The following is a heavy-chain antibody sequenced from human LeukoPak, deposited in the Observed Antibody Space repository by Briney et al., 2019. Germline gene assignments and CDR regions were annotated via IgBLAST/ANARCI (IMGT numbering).Heavy chain of an antibody. CDR1: GLTFSSYA. V-gene: IGHV3-30-3*02. Sequence: PGGSLRLSCAASGLTFSSYAMHWVRQAPGKGLEWVAVISYDGSNKYYADSVKGRFTISRDNSKNTLYLQMNSLRTEDTALYYCTKNGGYSDAFDIWGQGTMVTVSS. CDR3: TKNGGYSDAFDI. J-gene: IGHJ3*02. D-gene: IGHD3-10*01. CDR2: ISYDGSNK.